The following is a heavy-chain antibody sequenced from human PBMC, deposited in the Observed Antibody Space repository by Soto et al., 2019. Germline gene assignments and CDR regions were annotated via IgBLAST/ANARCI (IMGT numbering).Heavy chain of an antibody. CDR3: AKEMGAYYYYCMDV. J-gene: IGHJ6*03. CDR1: GFTFSSFA. Sequence: GGSLRLSCAASGFTFSSFAMSWVRQAPGKGLEWVSAISGSGGSTYYADSVKGRFTISRDNSKNTLYLQMNSLRAEDTAVYYCAKEMGAYYYYCMDVWGKGTTVTVSS. CDR2: ISGSGGST. V-gene: IGHV3-23*01. D-gene: IGHD3-16*01.